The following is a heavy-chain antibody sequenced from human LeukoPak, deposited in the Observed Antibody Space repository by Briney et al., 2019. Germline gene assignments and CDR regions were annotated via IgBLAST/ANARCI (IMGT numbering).Heavy chain of an antibody. V-gene: IGHV3-23*01. J-gene: IGHJ5*02. CDR3: AKDTTMIVTNNWFDP. D-gene: IGHD3-22*01. CDR2: ISGSGGST. CDR1: GFTFSSYA. Sequence: PGGSLRLSCAASGFTFSSYAMSWVRQAPGKGLEWVSAISGSGGSTYYADSVKGRFTISRDNYKNTLYLQMNSLRAEDTAVYYCAKDTTMIVTNNWFDPWGQGTLVTVSS.